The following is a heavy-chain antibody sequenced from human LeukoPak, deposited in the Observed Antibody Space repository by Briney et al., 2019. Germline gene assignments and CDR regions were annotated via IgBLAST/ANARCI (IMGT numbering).Heavy chain of an antibody. Sequence: GGSLRLSCAASGFTFSSYGMHWVRQAPGKGLEWVAVISYDGSNKYYADSVKGRFTISRDNSKDTLYLQMNSLRAEDTAVYYCARRRYSGSSQHFDYWGQGTLVTVSP. J-gene: IGHJ4*02. V-gene: IGHV3-30*03. CDR1: GFTFSSYG. D-gene: IGHD1-26*01. CDR3: ARRRYSGSSQHFDY. CDR2: ISYDGSNK.